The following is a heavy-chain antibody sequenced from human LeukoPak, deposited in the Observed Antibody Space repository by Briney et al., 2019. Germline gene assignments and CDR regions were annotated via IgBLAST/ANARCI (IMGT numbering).Heavy chain of an antibody. V-gene: IGHV4-39*02. CDR2: VYHSGST. CDR1: GYSIKNSNYY. CDR3: ARRSLHYYAGSGYSQDTYFDY. Sequence: PSETLSLTCSVSGYSIKNSNYYWAWIRQPPGKGLEWIANVYHSGSTDYNPSLESRVTISVDTSKNHFSLKLTSVTAADTAVYFCARRSLHYYAGSGYSQDTYFDYWGRGMLVTVSS. J-gene: IGHJ4*02. D-gene: IGHD3-3*01.